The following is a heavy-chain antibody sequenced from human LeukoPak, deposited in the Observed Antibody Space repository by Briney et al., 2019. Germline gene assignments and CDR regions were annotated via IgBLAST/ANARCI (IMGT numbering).Heavy chain of an antibody. CDR1: GGSISSSSYY. D-gene: IGHD2-21*01. V-gene: IGHV4-39*01. Sequence: SETLSLTCTVSGGSISSSSYYWGWIRQPPGKGLEWIGSIYYSGSTYYNPSLKSRVTISVDTSKNQFSLKLSSVTAADTAVYYCARQRSVVDNWFDPWGQGTLVTVSP. CDR3: ARQRSVVDNWFDP. J-gene: IGHJ5*02. CDR2: IYYSGST.